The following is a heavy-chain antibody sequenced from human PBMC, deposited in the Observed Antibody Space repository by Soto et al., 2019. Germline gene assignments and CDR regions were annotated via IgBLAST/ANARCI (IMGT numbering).Heavy chain of an antibody. V-gene: IGHV1-69*01. CDR1: GGTFSSYA. CDR3: ARLPRHYYDSSGYYLDY. J-gene: IGHJ4*02. CDR2: IIPIFGTA. Sequence: SVKVSFNASGGTFSSYAISLLRQSPGQGLEWMGGIIPIFGTANYAQKFQGRVTITADESTSTAYMELSSLRSEETAVYYCARLPRHYYDSSGYYLDYWGQGTLVTVSS. D-gene: IGHD3-22*01.